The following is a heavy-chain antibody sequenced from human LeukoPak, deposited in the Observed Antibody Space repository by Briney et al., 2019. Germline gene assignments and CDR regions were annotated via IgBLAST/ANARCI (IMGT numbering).Heavy chain of an antibody. D-gene: IGHD2-21*02. Sequence: ASVKVSCKAPGYTFTTYAIHWVRQAPGQGLEWMGWINVGNANTRYSQKFQGRVTITRDTSASTAYIEMSSLRSEDTAVYYCARAYCGGDCYNDYWGQGTLVTVSS. CDR3: ARAYCGGDCYNDY. CDR2: INVGNANT. J-gene: IGHJ4*02. V-gene: IGHV1-3*01. CDR1: GYTFTTYA.